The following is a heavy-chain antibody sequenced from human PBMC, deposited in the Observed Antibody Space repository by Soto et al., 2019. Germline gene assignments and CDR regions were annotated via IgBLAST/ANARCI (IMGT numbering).Heavy chain of an antibody. CDR1: GFTFSSYA. CDR3: AKNNIAAFDY. Sequence: GGSLRLCCAASGFTFSSYAMSGVRQAPGKGLEWVSAISGSGGSTYYADSVKGRFTISRDNSKNTLYLQMNSLRAEDTAVYYCAKNNIAAFDYWGQGTLVTVSS. J-gene: IGHJ4*02. V-gene: IGHV3-23*01. D-gene: IGHD6-13*01. CDR2: ISGSGGST.